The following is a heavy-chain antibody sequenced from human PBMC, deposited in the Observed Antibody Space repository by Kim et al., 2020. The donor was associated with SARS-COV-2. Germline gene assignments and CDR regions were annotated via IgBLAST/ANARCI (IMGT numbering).Heavy chain of an antibody. J-gene: IGHJ4*02. CDR3: ARDGSRAIEH. Sequence: ASVKVSCKASGYTFTNHYIHWVRQAPGQGLEWLGIIKPSAGSTRSALTFQDRVTMTRDTSTSTVFLELASLRSEDTAVYFCARDGSRAIEHWGQGTLVIVSP. CDR2: IKPSAGST. V-gene: IGHV1-46*01. CDR1: GYTFTNHY. D-gene: IGHD2-2*03.